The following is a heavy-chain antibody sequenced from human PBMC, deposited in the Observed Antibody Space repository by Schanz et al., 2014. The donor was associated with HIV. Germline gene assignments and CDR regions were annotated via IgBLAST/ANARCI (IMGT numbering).Heavy chain of an antibody. J-gene: IGHJ5*01. Sequence: VQLVESGGGVVQPGRSLRVSCAASGFTFNSYGMHWVRQAPGKGLEWISYITNSGNRMNYADSVKGRFTTSRDNAKNSLYLQMNTLRADDTAVYYCARDKSNLGMDSWGQGTLVTVSS. CDR3: ARDKSNLGMDS. CDR2: ITNSGNRM. V-gene: IGHV3-48*04. CDR1: GFTFNSYG.